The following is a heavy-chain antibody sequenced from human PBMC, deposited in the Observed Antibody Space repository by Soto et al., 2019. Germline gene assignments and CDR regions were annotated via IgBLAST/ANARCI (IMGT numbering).Heavy chain of an antibody. Sequence: LSLSCRAPGFTFSNDCMDWGRQAPGKGLEWVGRIKSKTDGGTTDYAAPVKGRFTISRDDSKNTLYLQMNSLKTEDTAVYYCTTDLMGYCISTSCYSGPLDPWGQGTLVTVSS. CDR1: GFTFSNDC. J-gene: IGHJ5*02. D-gene: IGHD2-2*01. V-gene: IGHV3-15*07. CDR2: IKSKTDGGTT. CDR3: TTDLMGYCISTSCYSGPLDP.